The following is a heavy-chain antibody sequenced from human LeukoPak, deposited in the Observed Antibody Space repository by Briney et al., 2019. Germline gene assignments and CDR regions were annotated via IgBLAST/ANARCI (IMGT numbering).Heavy chain of an antibody. CDR2: INPNSGGT. Sequence: ASVKVSCKASGYTFTGYYMHWVRQAPGQGLEWMGWINPNSGGTNYAQKFQGRVTMTRDTSISTAYMELSRLRSDDTAVYYCARDKVAGVGALDYWGQGTLVTVSS. D-gene: IGHD3-16*01. CDR3: ARDKVAGVGALDY. J-gene: IGHJ4*02. CDR1: GYTFTGYY. V-gene: IGHV1-2*02.